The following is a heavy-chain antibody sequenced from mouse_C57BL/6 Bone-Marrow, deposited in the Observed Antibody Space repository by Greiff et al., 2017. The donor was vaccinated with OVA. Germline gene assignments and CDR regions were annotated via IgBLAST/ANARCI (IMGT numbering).Heavy chain of an antibody. CDR3: ARGPTVDAMDY. J-gene: IGHJ4*01. D-gene: IGHD1-1*01. Sequence: QVQLQQSGAELVMPGASVKLSCKASGYTFTSYWMHWVKQRPGQGLEWIGEIDPSDSYTNYNQKFKGKSTLTVDKSSSTAYMQLSSLTSEDSAVYYCARGPTVDAMDYWGQGTSVTVSS. V-gene: IGHV1-69*01. CDR1: GYTFTSYW. CDR2: IDPSDSYT.